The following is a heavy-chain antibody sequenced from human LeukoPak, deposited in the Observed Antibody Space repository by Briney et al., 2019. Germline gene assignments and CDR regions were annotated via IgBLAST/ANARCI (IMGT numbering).Heavy chain of an antibody. V-gene: IGHV4-61*01. CDR3: ARGRSYGFDFDS. Sequence: SVTLSLTCDVSGVSINTCCYYWTWIRQPPGKGLEWIGYKYYSGSTRYNSSLRSRLTISLDSSKNQFSLRLTSVTAADTAVYYCARGRSYGFDFDSWGPGTLVIVSS. CDR1: GVSINTCCYY. J-gene: IGHJ4*02. CDR2: KYYSGST. D-gene: IGHD5-18*01.